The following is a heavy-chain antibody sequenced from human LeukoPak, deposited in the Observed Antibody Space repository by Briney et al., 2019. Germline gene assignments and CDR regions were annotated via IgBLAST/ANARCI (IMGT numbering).Heavy chain of an antibody. V-gene: IGHV3-66*02. CDR1: GFTVNHNY. CDR2: IYSDGST. Sequence: GGSLRLSCAASGFTVNHNYMSWVRQAPGKGLEWVSVIYSDGSTYYADSVKGRFTISRDNSKNTLYLQMNSLKAEDTAVYYCARGASLYSSGWYYAYWGQGTLVTVSS. CDR3: ARGASLYSSGWYYAY. D-gene: IGHD6-19*01. J-gene: IGHJ4*02.